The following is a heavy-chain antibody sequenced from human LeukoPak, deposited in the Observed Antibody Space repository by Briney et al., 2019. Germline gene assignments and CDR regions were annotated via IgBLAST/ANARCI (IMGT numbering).Heavy chain of an antibody. J-gene: IGHJ5*02. D-gene: IGHD1-1*01. Sequence: GGSLRLSCAASGFTFSNYWMSWVRQAPGKGLEWVANIRQDGSDKYYVDSVKGRFTISRDNAQNSLYLQMGSLRVEDTAVYYCARMGATNWSREVNWFDPWGQGTLVTVSS. CDR1: GFTFSNYW. CDR3: ARMGATNWSREVNWFDP. V-gene: IGHV3-7*01. CDR2: IRQDGSDK.